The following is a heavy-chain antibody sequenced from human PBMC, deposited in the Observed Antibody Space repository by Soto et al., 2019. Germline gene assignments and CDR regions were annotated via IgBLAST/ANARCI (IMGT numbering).Heavy chain of an antibody. Sequence: QVQLQQSGPGLVKPSHTLSLTCAISGDRVSSNSAAWNWIRQSPSRCLEWLGRAYYRSKWYYDSAVSVIRQITVIPDTSKNQFSLQLNSVTPEDTAVYYCTKQKGDSRTYNGMDVWGQGTTVTVSS. J-gene: IGHJ6*02. CDR2: AYYRSKWYY. CDR3: TKQKGDSRTYNGMDV. V-gene: IGHV6-1*01. CDR1: GDRVSSNSAA. D-gene: IGHD2-21*02.